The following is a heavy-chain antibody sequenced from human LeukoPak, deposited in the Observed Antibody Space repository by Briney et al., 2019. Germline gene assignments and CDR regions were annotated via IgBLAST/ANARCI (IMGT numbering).Heavy chain of an antibody. J-gene: IGHJ4*02. Sequence: SGTLSLTCVASGASTSSRYWSWIRQTPGRALEWIGYIYNGVNTKYNPSLTSRVTISVDTSKNQFSLKLTSLTAADTAIYYCAQTTGWPGFDFWGPGALVTVSS. V-gene: IGHV4-59*08. D-gene: IGHD6-19*01. CDR2: IYNGVNT. CDR3: AQTTGWPGFDF. CDR1: GASTSSRY.